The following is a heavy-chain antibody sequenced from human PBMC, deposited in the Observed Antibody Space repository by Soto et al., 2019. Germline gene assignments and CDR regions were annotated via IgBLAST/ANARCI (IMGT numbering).Heavy chain of an antibody. J-gene: IGHJ6*02. Sequence: ASVKVSCKASGYTFRDFDINWLRQAAGQGPEWMGWMNAKSGDTFSAQRLQGKFNMTWDTSLSTAYMEVGSLTSDDAAIYYCARGNPFNYAGFDVWGPGTTVTVSS. CDR1: GYTFRDFD. CDR2: MNAKSGDT. V-gene: IGHV1-8*01. D-gene: IGHD3-16*01. CDR3: ARGNPFNYAGFDV.